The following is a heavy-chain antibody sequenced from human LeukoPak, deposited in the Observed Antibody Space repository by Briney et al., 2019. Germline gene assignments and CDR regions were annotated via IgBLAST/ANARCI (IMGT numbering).Heavy chain of an antibody. D-gene: IGHD3-3*01. Sequence: SETLSLTCAVSGYSISSGYYWGWIRQPPGKGLEWIGSIYHSGSTYYNPSLKSRVTISVDTSKNQFSLKLSSVTAADTAVYYCAGTMGITTFGVVSDAFDIWGQGTMVTVSS. CDR3: AGTMGITTFGVVSDAFDI. CDR1: GYSISSGYY. V-gene: IGHV4-38-2*01. J-gene: IGHJ3*02. CDR2: IYHSGST.